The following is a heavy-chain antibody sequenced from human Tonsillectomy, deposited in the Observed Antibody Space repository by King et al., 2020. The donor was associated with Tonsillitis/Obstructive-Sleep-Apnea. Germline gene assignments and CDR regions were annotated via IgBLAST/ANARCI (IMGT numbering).Heavy chain of an antibody. J-gene: IGHJ6*02. CDR1: GFTFSNAW. D-gene: IGHD4-11*01. Sequence: VQLVESGGGLVKPGGSLRLSCAASGFTFSNAWMNWVRQAPGKGLEWVGRIKSKTDGGTTDYAAPVKGRFTISRDDSKNTLYLQMNSLKTEDTAVYYCTTDRNYPILWYYYGMDVWGQGTTVTVSS. V-gene: IGHV3-15*07. CDR2: IKSKTDGGTT. CDR3: TTDRNYPILWYYYGMDV.